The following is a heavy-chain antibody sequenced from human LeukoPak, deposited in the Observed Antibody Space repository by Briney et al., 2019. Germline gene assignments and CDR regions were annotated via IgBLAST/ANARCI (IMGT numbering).Heavy chain of an antibody. Sequence: PSETLSLTCAVSGYSISSGYYWGWIRQPPGKGLEWIGSIYHSGSTYYNPSLKSRVTISVDTSKNQFSLNLASVTAADTAVYYCARRVLVRGVRHYFDYWGQGTPVTVSS. CDR1: GYSISSGYY. V-gene: IGHV4-38-2*01. CDR3: ARRVLVRGVRHYFDY. CDR2: IYHSGST. D-gene: IGHD3-10*01. J-gene: IGHJ4*02.